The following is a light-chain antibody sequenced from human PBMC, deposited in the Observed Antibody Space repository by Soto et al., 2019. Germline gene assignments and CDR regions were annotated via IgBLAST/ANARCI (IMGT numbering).Light chain of an antibody. CDR1: QTISTN. CDR2: AAS. J-gene: IGKJ5*01. Sequence: QMTQSPSSVSASVGDRVTITCRASQTISTNLAWYQQKPGKAPKLLIYAASSLQSGVPPRFSGSGSGTDFTLTITSLQPEDFAIYFCLQANRVPLSFGQGTLLEIK. V-gene: IGKV1-12*01. CDR3: LQANRVPLS.